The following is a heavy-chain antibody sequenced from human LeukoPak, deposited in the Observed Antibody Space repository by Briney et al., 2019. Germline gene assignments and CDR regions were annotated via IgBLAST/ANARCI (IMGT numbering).Heavy chain of an antibody. CDR3: ARGGLASAYY. J-gene: IGHJ4*02. V-gene: IGHV1-8*01. CDR1: GYTFTSHD. CDR2: MNPNSGNT. D-gene: IGHD3-10*01. Sequence: ASVKLSCKASGYTFTSHDINWVRQATAQGLEWMGWMNPNSGNTGYSQKFQGRVTMTRNSSISTAYMELNSQRSEDTAVYYCARGGLASAYYWGQGTLVTVSS.